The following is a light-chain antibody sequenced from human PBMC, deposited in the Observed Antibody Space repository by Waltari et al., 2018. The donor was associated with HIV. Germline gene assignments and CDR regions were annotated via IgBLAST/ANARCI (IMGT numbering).Light chain of an antibody. Sequence: DIQMTQSPSSLSASVGDGVTITCRASQSIRRYLNWYQQKPGKAPKLLIHSTSSLQRGVPSRVRGSGSGTEFTLTISGLQFEDSATYYCQQSYTSPHTFGQGTNVEIK. J-gene: IGKJ2*01. CDR3: QQSYTSPHT. CDR2: STS. CDR1: QSIRRY. V-gene: IGKV1-39*01.